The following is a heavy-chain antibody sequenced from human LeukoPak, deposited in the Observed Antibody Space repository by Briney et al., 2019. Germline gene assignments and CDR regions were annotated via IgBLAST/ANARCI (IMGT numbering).Heavy chain of an antibody. CDR2: INHSGST. J-gene: IGHJ3*02. CDR1: GGSFSGYY. D-gene: IGHD6-13*01. Sequence: SETLSLTCAVYGGSFSGYYWSWIRQPPGKGLEWIGEINHSGSTNYNPSLKSRVTISVDTSKNQFSLKLSSVTAADTAVYYCARANPSSSDAFDIWGQGTMVTVSS. CDR3: ARANPSSSDAFDI. V-gene: IGHV4-34*01.